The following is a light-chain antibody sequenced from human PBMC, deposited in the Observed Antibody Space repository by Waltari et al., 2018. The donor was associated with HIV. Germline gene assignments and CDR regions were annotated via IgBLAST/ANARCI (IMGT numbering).Light chain of an antibody. CDR2: GAT. Sequence: EIVLTQSPGTLSLSPGERATLSCRASQTVSSNYLAWYQQKPGQAPRVLIYGATSRATGIPDRVSGSGSGTDFTLTISRLEPEDFAVYYCQRYGTSPPITFGQGTRLEIK. J-gene: IGKJ5*01. CDR3: QRYGTSPPIT. V-gene: IGKV3-20*01. CDR1: QTVSSNY.